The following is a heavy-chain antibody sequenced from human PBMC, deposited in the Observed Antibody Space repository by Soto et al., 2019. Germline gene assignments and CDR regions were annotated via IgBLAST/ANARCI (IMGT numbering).Heavy chain of an antibody. J-gene: IGHJ6*02. Sequence: GESLKISCAASGFTFSSYAMSWVRQAPGKGLEWVSAISGSGGNTYYADSVKGRFTISRDNSKNTLYLQMNSLRAEDTAVYYCAKEGVHYDFWSGYYTRPWPMGVAVWGQGNTVTV. CDR3: AKEGVHYDFWSGYYTRPWPMGVAV. D-gene: IGHD3-3*01. CDR2: ISGSGGNT. V-gene: IGHV3-23*01. CDR1: GFTFSSYA.